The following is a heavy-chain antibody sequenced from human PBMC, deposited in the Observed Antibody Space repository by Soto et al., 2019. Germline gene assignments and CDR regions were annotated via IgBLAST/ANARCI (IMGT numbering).Heavy chain of an antibody. CDR2: IYYSGST. Sequence: QVQLQESGPGLVKPSETLSLTCTVSGGSISSYYWSWIRQPPGKGLEWIGYIYYSGSTNYNPSLKGRVTIAVDTSKNQFSLKLSSVTAADTAVYYCARLWFGDNPEYYYYYMDVWGKGTTVTVSS. J-gene: IGHJ6*03. CDR1: GGSISSYY. CDR3: ARLWFGDNPEYYYYYMDV. V-gene: IGHV4-59*08. D-gene: IGHD3-10*01.